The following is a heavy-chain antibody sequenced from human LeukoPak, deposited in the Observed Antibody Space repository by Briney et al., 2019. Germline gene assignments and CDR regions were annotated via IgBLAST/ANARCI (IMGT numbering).Heavy chain of an antibody. CDR3: VRLLDNDSSGDPDTFDM. V-gene: IGHV4-59*11. J-gene: IGHJ3*02. D-gene: IGHD3-22*01. CDR2: RHYSGKT. CDR1: GGSISGHC. Sequence: SQTLSLTCTVSGGSISGHCWSWIRQPPGKGLEWIGYRHYSGKTYYSSSLRSRVTISVDTSKNHFSLKLTSMIAADTAVYCCVRLLDNDSSGDPDTFDMWGQGTMVTVSS.